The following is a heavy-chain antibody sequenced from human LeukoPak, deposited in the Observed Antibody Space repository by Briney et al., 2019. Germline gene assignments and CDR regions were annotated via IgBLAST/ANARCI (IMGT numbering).Heavy chain of an antibody. D-gene: IGHD5-18*01. V-gene: IGHV4-39*07. CDR1: GDSISSGDYY. Sequence: SQTLSLTCTVSGDSISSGDYYWSWIRQPPGKGLEWIGSIYYSGSTYYNPSLKSRVTISVDTSKNQFSLKLSSVTTADTAVYYCARGLPDTAMAPDYYYYYYMDVWGKGTTVTVSS. CDR2: IYYSGST. CDR3: ARGLPDTAMAPDYYYYYYMDV. J-gene: IGHJ6*03.